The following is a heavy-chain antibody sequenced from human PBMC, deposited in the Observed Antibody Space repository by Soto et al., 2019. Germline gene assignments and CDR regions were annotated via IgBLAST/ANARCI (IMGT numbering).Heavy chain of an antibody. D-gene: IGHD6-19*01. Sequence: GGSLRLSCAASGFTFSSYAMHWVRQAPGKGLEWVSSVRNSGDNTYYADSVKGRFTISRDTSKNTLYLQMNSLRVEDTAVYYCARDSSIRGWFTDYWGLVTLVTVSS. V-gene: IGHV3-23*01. CDR3: ARDSSIRGWFTDY. CDR1: GFTFSSYA. CDR2: VRNSGDNT. J-gene: IGHJ4*02.